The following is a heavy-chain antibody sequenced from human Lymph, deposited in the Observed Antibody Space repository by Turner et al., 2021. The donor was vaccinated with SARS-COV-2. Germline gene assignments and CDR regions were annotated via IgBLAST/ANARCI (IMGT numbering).Heavy chain of an antibody. CDR2: INPNSGGT. J-gene: IGHJ6*02. Sequence: QVQLVQTGAEVKQPGASVKVSCKASGHTFTGSYMHWVRQAPGQGREWMGWINPNSGGTNDAQKFQGRVTMTRDTSISAAYMELSRLRSDETAVYYCARDVERYNDFWSGYSGGYGMDVWGQGTTVTVSS. V-gene: IGHV1-2*02. CDR1: GHTFTGSY. CDR3: ARDVERYNDFWSGYSGGYGMDV. D-gene: IGHD3-3*01.